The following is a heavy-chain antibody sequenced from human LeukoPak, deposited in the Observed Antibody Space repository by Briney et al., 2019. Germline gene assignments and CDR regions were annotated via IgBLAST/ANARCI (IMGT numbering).Heavy chain of an antibody. D-gene: IGHD1-26*01. CDR3: ARGRFKRGGSYYQYYYYYYMDV. J-gene: IGHJ6*03. V-gene: IGHV4-34*01. CDR1: GGSFSGYY. CDR2: INHSGST. Sequence: PSETLSLTCAVYGGSFSGYYWSWIRQPPGKGLEWIGEINHSGSTNYNPSLKSRVTISVDTSKNQFSLKLSSVTAADTAVYYCARGRFKRGGSYYQYYYYYYMDVWGKGTTVTVSS.